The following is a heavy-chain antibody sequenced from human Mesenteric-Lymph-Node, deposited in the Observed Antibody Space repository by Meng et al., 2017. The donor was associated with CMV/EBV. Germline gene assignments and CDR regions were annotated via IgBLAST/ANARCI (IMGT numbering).Heavy chain of an antibody. D-gene: IGHD4-11*01. V-gene: IGHV1-18*01. J-gene: IGHJ4*02. CDR3: ASTTATTGFLYFDF. Sequence: ASVKVSCKASGYTFTSYGISWVRQAPGQGLEWMGWISAYNGNTNYAQKLQGRVTMTTDTSTSTAYMELRSLRSDDTAVYYCASTTATTGFLYFDFWGQGTLVTVSS. CDR2: ISAYNGNT. CDR1: GYTFTSYG.